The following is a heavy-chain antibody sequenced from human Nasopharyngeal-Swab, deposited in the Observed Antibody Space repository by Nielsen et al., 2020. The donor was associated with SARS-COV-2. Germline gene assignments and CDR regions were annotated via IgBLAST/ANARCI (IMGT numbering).Heavy chain of an antibody. J-gene: IGHJ4*02. CDR1: GYSFTSFW. D-gene: IGHD5-24*01. V-gene: IGHV5-10-1*01. Sequence: GESLKISCKGSGYSFTSFWIGWVRQMPGKGLEWMGRIDPSDSYTNYSPSFQGHVTISADKSISTAYLQWSSLKASDTAMYYCATGRDGYNWDFDYWGQGTLVTVPS. CDR2: IDPSDSYT. CDR3: ATGRDGYNWDFDY.